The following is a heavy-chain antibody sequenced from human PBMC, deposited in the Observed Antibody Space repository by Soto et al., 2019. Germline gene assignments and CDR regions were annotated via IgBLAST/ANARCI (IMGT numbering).Heavy chain of an antibody. Sequence: LSLTCALYGGSFDGYYWSWIRQSPGKGLEWIGEIHHSGSTKYNPSLKSRVSLSVDTSTKQFSLKMTSMTAADGGVYYGARWVDSWGGYLFCGQGSPVTVSS. V-gene: IGHV4-34*01. D-gene: IGHD3-3*01. CDR2: IHHSGST. CDR3: ARWVDSWGGYLF. CDR1: GGSFDGYY. J-gene: IGHJ4*02.